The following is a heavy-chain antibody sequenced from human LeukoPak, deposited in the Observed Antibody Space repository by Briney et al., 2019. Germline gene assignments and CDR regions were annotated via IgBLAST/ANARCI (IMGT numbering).Heavy chain of an antibody. CDR1: GYTFTGYY. D-gene: IGHD6-19*01. CDR2: INPNSGGT. V-gene: IGHV1-2*04. Sequence: ASVKVSCKASGYTFTGYYMHWVRQAPGQGLEWMGWINPNSGGTNYAQKFQGWVTMTRDTSISTAYMELSRLRSDDTAVYYCARDRMAVAGAYYYYGMDVWGQGTTVTVSS. CDR3: ARDRMAVAGAYYYYGMDV. J-gene: IGHJ6*02.